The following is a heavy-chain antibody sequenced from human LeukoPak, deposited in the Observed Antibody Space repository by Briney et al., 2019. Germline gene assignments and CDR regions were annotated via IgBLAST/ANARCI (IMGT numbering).Heavy chain of an antibody. CDR3: ARDCTSGYYKMGYFDC. V-gene: IGHV3-7*01. CDR1: GFTFSSYW. J-gene: IGHJ4*02. Sequence: PGGSLRLSCAASGFTFSSYWMTWVRQAPGKGLEWVANIKQDGSEIYYVDSVKGRFTISRDNAKNSLYLQMSSLRAEDTAVYFCARDCTSGYYKMGYFDCWGQGTLVTVSS. D-gene: IGHD5-12*01. CDR2: IKQDGSEI.